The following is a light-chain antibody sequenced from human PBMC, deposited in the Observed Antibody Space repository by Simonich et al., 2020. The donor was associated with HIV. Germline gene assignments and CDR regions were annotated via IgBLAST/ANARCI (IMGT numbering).Light chain of an antibody. CDR3: QSYDSSSVV. V-gene: IGLV6-57*01. Sequence: NFMLTQPHSVSESPGKTVTISFTRSSGSIASKYVQWYQQRPGSSPTTVIYEDNQRTSGVPNRFSGSIDRSSNSASLTISGRKTEDEAVFYCQSYDSSSVVFGGGTKLTVL. CDR2: EDN. J-gene: IGLJ2*01. CDR1: SGSIASKY.